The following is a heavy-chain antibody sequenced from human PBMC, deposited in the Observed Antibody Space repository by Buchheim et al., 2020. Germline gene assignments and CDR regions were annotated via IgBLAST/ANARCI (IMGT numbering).Heavy chain of an antibody. CDR2: IYNDGST. CDR1: GFNVGDNY. V-gene: IGHV3-66*02. Sequence: EVQLVESGGGLVQPEGSLRLSCAASGFNVGDNYMAWVRQAPGKGLEWVSVIYNDGSTYYGDSVKGRFTISRHNSENTVYLQMNSLRPDDTAVYYCARDVSSGWLGYWGQGTL. J-gene: IGHJ4*02. D-gene: IGHD6-19*01. CDR3: ARDVSSGWLGY.